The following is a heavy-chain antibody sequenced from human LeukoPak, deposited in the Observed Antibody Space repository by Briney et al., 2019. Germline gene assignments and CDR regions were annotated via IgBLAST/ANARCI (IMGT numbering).Heavy chain of an antibody. V-gene: IGHV3-53*01. CDR2: IFSGGTT. CDR1: GFTVSSNY. CDR3: GRAELRWSFDY. D-gene: IGHD4-23*01. J-gene: IGHJ4*02. Sequence: PGGSLRLSCAASGFTVSSNYMSWVRQAPGKGLEWVSVIFSGGTTYYADSVKGRFTISRDNSKNTLYLQMNSLRAEDTAVYYCGRAELRWSFDYWGKGTLVTVSS.